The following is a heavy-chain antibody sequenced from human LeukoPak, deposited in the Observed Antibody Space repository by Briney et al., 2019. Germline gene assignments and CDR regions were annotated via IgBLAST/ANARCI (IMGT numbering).Heavy chain of an antibody. V-gene: IGHV4-30-4*01. CDR2: IYYSGST. Sequence: PSETLSLTCTVSGGSISSGDYYWSWIRQPPGQGLEWIGYIYYSGSTYYNPSLKSRVTISVDTSKNQFSLKLSSVTAADTAVYYCARDPVTMVRETNYYYGMDVWGQGTTVTVSS. J-gene: IGHJ6*02. D-gene: IGHD3-10*01. CDR3: ARDPVTMVRETNYYYGMDV. CDR1: GGSISSGDYY.